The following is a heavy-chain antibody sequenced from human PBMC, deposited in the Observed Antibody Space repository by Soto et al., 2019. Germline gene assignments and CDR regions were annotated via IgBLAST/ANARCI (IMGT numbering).Heavy chain of an antibody. V-gene: IGHV1-46*01. Sequence: GASVKVSCKASGYTFTGYYMHWVRQAPGQGLEWMGIINPSGGSTSYAQKFQGRVTMTRDTSTSTVYMELSSLRSGDTAVYYCARDRLYYYDSSGYPSNYYGMDVWGQGTTVTVSS. D-gene: IGHD3-22*01. CDR3: ARDRLYYYDSSGYPSNYYGMDV. J-gene: IGHJ6*02. CDR1: GYTFTGYY. CDR2: INPSGGST.